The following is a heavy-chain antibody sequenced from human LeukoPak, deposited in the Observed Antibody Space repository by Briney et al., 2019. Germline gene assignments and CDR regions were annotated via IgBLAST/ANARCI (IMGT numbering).Heavy chain of an antibody. J-gene: IGHJ4*02. CDR3: TRGDY. CDR2: MNPNSGNT. Sequence: GASVKVSCKASGYTFTSYDINWVRQATGQGLEWMGGMNPNSGNTGYAQRLQGRVIMTRNTSISTAYMELSSLRSEDTAMYFCTRGDYWGQGTLATVSS. V-gene: IGHV1-8*01. CDR1: GYTFTSYD.